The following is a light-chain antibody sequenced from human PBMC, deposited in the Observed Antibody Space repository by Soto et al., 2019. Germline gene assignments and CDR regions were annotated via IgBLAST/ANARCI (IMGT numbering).Light chain of an antibody. V-gene: IGLV1-36*01. CDR2: YDD. J-gene: IGLJ2*01. CDR1: SSNIGNNA. CDR3: AAWDDSLNCVV. Sequence: QAVVTQPPSVSEAPRQRVTISCSGSSSNIGNNAVNWYQQLPGKAPKLLIYYDDLLPSGVSDRFSGSKSGTSASLAISGLQSEDEADYYCAAWDDSLNCVVFGGGTKLTVL.